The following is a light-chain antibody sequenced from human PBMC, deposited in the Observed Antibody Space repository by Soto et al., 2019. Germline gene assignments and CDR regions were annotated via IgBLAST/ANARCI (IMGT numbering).Light chain of an antibody. CDR1: QSISSY. J-gene: IGKJ1*01. V-gene: IGKV1-39*01. CDR3: QQSYSTPWT. Sequence: DIQMTQSPSSLSASVGDRVTITCRASQSISSYLNWYQQKPGKAPKLLIYAASSLQSGVPSRFSGSGXGTDFTLTISSLQPEDFXTYYCQQSYSTPWTFGQGTKVEIK. CDR2: AAS.